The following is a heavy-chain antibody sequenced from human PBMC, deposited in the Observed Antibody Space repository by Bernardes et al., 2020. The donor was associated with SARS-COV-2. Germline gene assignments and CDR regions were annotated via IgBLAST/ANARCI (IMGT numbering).Heavy chain of an antibody. D-gene: IGHD5-18*01. J-gene: IGHJ4*02. CDR3: VKDHEYSYDY. CDR1: GFTFSLYA. CDR2: VSINGDNT. V-gene: IGHV3-64D*06. Sequence: GGSLRLSCSASGFTFSLYAMHWVRQAPGKGLEYVSTVSINGDNTYYPDSVKGRFTVSRDNSKNTLFLQMRSLRAEDTAVYYCVKDHEYSYDYWGQGTLVTVSS.